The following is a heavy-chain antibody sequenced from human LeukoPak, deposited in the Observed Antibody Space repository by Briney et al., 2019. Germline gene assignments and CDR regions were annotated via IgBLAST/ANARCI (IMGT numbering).Heavy chain of an antibody. J-gene: IGHJ4*02. D-gene: IGHD6-19*01. CDR1: RGSISGGSYY. CDR3: ARVPRTSSGVAVTGGDY. Sequence: SETLSLTCTVSRGSISGGSYYWGWIRQPPGKGLEWIGIMFYTGSTYYSPSLKSRVTISADTSKNRFSLTLTSVTTADTAVYYCARVPRTSSGVAVTGGDYWGQGILVTVSS. V-gene: IGHV4-39*07. CDR2: MFYTGST.